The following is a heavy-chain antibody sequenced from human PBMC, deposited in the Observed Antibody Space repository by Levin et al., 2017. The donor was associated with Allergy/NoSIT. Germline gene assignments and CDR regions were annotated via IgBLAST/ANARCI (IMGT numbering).Heavy chain of an antibody. CDR1: GFTFSSYS. D-gene: IGHD2-2*01. CDR2: ISSSSSYI. CDR3: ARDRTAAHNSQYYYYYYGMDV. J-gene: IGHJ6*02. Sequence: PGGSLRLSCAASGFTFSSYSMNWVRQAPGKGLEWVSSISSSSSYIYYADSVKGRFTISRDNAKNSLYLQMNSLRAEDTAVYYCARDRTAAHNSQYYYYYYGMDVWGQGTTVTVSS. V-gene: IGHV3-21*01.